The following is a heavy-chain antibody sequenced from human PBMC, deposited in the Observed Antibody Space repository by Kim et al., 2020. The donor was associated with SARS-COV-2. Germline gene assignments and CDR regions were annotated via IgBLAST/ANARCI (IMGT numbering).Heavy chain of an antibody. CDR1: GFSFRNYA. D-gene: IGHD3-10*01. V-gene: IGHV3-23*01. CDR2: ISGISGNT. J-gene: IGHJ4*02. Sequence: GGSLRLSCAASGFSFRNYAMNWVRQAPGKGLEWVSTISGISGNTYYAESVKGRFTISRDISKNTLYLQMDSLRAEDTAVYYCAKNYGSGTYCHDYWGQGTLVTVSS. CDR3: AKNYGSGTYCHDY.